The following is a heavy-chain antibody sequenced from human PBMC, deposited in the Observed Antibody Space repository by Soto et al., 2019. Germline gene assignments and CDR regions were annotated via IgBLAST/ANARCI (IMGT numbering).Heavy chain of an antibody. CDR2: IYPGNSHT. CDR3: ARRAQYRFGHYDAFDV. V-gene: IGHV5-51*01. J-gene: IGHJ3*01. D-gene: IGHD5-18*01. Sequence: GESLKISCKCSGYSFTNYWIGWVRQMPGKGLKLMGIIYPGNSHTTYSTSFEGQVTISADKSISTAHLQWSSLKASDTAMYYCARRAQYRFGHYDAFDVWGQGTMVTVSS. CDR1: GYSFTNYW.